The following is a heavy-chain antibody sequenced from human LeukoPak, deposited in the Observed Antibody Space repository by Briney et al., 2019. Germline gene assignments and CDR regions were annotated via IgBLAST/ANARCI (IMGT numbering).Heavy chain of an antibody. J-gene: IGHJ6*04. V-gene: IGHV4-61*01. Sequence: SETLSLTCTVSGYSISSGYFWSWIRQPPGKGLEWLGHIYYSGSTNSNCSPKCPATVSVDTSKNQFSLKLSSVTAADTAVYYWARGRSSYGLDVWGKGTTVTVSS. CDR2: IYYSGST. CDR1: GYSISSGYF. CDR3: ARGRSSYGLDV.